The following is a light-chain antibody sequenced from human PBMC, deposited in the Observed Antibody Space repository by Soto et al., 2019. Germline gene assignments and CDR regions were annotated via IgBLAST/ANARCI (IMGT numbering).Light chain of an antibody. CDR3: QQYNSYSPAT. J-gene: IGKJ1*01. CDR1: QSINDW. CDR2: KAS. V-gene: IGKV1-5*03. Sequence: DIQMTQSPSTLSASVGDRVIITCRASQSINDWLAWYQQKPGKAPNLLIYKASSLESGVPSRFSGSGSGTEFTLTISSLQPDDFASYYCQQYNSYSPATFGQGTKVEIK.